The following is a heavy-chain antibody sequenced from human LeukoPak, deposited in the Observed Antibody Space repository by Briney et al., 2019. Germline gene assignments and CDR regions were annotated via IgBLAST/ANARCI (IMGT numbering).Heavy chain of an antibody. CDR1: GGSISSYY. CDR3: ARESPTTYAFDI. Sequence: SETLSLTCTVSGGSISSYYWSWIRQPPGKGLEWIGYIYYSGSINYNPSLKSRVTISVDTSKNQFSLKLSSVTAADTAVYYCARESPTTYAFDIWGQGTMVTVSS. CDR2: IYYSGSI. V-gene: IGHV4-59*12. J-gene: IGHJ3*02. D-gene: IGHD4-11*01.